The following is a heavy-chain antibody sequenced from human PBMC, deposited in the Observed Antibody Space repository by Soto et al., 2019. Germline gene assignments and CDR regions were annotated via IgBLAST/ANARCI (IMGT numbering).Heavy chain of an antibody. Sequence: QVHLVQSGAEVKKPGSSVKVSCKALGDAFSSYAMSWVRQAPGQGLEWMGGIIPIFGTTNYAQKFQGRVTITADESTTTGYMELSRLTSDDTAVYDCARDGYRGTYEYWGQGTLVTVSS. J-gene: IGHJ4*02. D-gene: IGHD5-12*01. V-gene: IGHV1-69*12. CDR3: ARDGYRGTYEY. CDR2: IIPIFGTT. CDR1: GDAFSSYA.